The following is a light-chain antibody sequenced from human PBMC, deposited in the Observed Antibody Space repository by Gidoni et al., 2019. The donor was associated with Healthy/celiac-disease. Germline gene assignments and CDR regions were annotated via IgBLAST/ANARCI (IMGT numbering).Light chain of an antibody. CDR3: SSYTTSSTLGGV. CDR1: SSDIGGYNY. V-gene: IGLV2-14*01. J-gene: IGLJ3*02. Sequence: QSPLTQPASVSGSPGQSNTISCTGTSSDIGGYNYVSWYPQPPGKAPKLIIYEVSHRPSRVSNRFSGSKSGNTASLTISGLQGEDEADYYCSSYTTSSTLGGVFGGGTKLTVL. CDR2: EVS.